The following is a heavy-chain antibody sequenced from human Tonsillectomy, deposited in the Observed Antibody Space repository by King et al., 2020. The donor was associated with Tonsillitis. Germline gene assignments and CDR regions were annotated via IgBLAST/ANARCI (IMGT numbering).Heavy chain of an antibody. D-gene: IGHD3-3*01. CDR2: IYYSGSI. CDR1: GGSISSYY. CDR3: ARTITIFGVVIEYYFAY. Sequence: VQLQESGPGLVKPSETLSLTCTVSGGSISSYYWSWIRQPPGKGLEWIGYIYYSGSINYNPSLKSRVTISVDTSKNQFSLKLSSVTAADTAVYYCARTITIFGVVIEYYFAYWGQGTLVTVSS. J-gene: IGHJ4*02. V-gene: IGHV4-59*08.